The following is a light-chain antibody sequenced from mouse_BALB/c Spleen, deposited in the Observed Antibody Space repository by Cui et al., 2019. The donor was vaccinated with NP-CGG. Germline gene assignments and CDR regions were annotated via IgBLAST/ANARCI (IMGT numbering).Light chain of an antibody. J-gene: IGLJ1*01. Sequence: QAVVTQESALTTSPGETVTLTCRSSTGAVTTSNYANWVQEKPDHLFTGLIGGTNNRAPGVPARFSGSLSGDKAALTITGPQTEDEAIYFCALWYSNHWVFGGGTKLTVL. V-gene: IGLV1*01. CDR3: ALWYSNHWV. CDR2: GTN. CDR1: TGAVTTSNY.